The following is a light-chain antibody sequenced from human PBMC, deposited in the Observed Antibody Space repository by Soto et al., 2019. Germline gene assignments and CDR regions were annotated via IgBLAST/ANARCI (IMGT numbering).Light chain of an antibody. CDR2: GAS. Sequence: EIVMTQSPATLSVSSGERATLSCRASQSVSSNLAWYQQKPGQAPRLLMYGASTRATGIPDRFSGSGSGTEFTLTISSLQSEDFAVYYCQQHNNWPPWTFGQGTKVEIK. V-gene: IGKV3-15*01. J-gene: IGKJ1*01. CDR1: QSVSSN. CDR3: QQHNNWPPWT.